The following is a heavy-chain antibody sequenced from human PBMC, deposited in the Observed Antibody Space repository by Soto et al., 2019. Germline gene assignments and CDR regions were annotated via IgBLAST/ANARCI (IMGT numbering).Heavy chain of an antibody. J-gene: IGHJ5*02. CDR2: INHSGST. CDR3: AREGSMVRGTAPFDP. V-gene: IGHV4-34*01. D-gene: IGHD3-10*01. CDR1: GGSFSGYY. Sequence: QVQLQQWGAGLLKPSETLSLTCAVYGGSFSGYYWSWIRQPPGNGLEWIGEINHSGSTNYNPSLKSRVTISVDTSKNQFSLKLSSVTAADTDVYYCAREGSMVRGTAPFDPWGQGTLVTVSS.